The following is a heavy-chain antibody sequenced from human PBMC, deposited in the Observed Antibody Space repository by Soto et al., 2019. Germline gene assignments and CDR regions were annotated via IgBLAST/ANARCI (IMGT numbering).Heavy chain of an antibody. Sequence: EVQLLESGGGLVQPGGSLRLSCAASGFTFSTYAMSWVRQAPGKGLEWVSAISAGGSTFYADSVKGRFTVSRDNSKNTLYLQMNSLRAGDTALFYCAKAPGIAAAATDWGQGTLVTVSA. CDR1: GFTFSTYA. D-gene: IGHD6-13*01. CDR3: AKAPGIAAAATD. CDR2: ISAGGST. J-gene: IGHJ4*02. V-gene: IGHV3-23*01.